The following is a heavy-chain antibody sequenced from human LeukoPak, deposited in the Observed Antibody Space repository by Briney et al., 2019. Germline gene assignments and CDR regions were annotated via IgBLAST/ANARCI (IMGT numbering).Heavy chain of an antibody. CDR2: INPNSGGT. CDR1: GYTFTGYY. D-gene: IGHD3-10*01. J-gene: IGHJ6*03. V-gene: IGHV1-2*02. CDR3: ARGSLQERFGELFYYYYYMDV. Sequence: ASVKVSCKASGYTFTGYYMHWVRQAPGQGLEWMGWINPNSGGTNYAQKFQGRVTMTRDTSISTAYMELSSLRSEDTAVYYCARGSLQERFGELFYYYYYMDVWGKGTTVTVSS.